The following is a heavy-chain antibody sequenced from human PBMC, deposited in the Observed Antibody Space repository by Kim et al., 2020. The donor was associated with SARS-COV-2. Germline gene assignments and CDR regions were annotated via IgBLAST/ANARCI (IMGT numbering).Heavy chain of an antibody. CDR3: ARSGVHLRSDFDY. J-gene: IGHJ4*02. D-gene: IGHD3-10*01. Sequence: YAGSGKGRFTNSRDDAKNSLYLQMNSLRADDTAVYYCARSGVHLRSDFDYWGRGTLITVSS. V-gene: IGHV3-11*06.